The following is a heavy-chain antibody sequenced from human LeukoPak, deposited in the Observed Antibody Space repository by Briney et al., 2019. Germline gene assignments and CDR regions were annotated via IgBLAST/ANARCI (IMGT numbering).Heavy chain of an antibody. Sequence: GGSLRLSCAASEFTFSSYWMSWVRQAPGKGLEWVANIKQDGGQIYYLESVKGRFTVSRDNAKNSLYLQMNSLRAEDTAVYCCARLGARQMLEYWGQGTLVTVSS. D-gene: IGHD4-17*01. V-gene: IGHV3-7*01. J-gene: IGHJ4*02. CDR3: ARLGARQMLEY. CDR2: IKQDGGQI. CDR1: EFTFSSYW.